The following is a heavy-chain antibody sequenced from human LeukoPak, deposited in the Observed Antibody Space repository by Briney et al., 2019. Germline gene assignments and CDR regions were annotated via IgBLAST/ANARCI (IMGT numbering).Heavy chain of an antibody. CDR3: ARARRSSGSFATDY. CDR2: MNPNSGNT. V-gene: IGHV1-8*01. J-gene: IGHJ4*02. CDR1: GYTLTSYD. Sequence: ASVKGSCKASGYTLTSYDINWVRHANGQGLEWIGSMNPNSGNTGYAQKFQGRVTMPRNTSISTAYIERSSLRSEHRAVYYSARARRSSGSFATDYWGQGTLVTVSS. D-gene: IGHD2-15*01.